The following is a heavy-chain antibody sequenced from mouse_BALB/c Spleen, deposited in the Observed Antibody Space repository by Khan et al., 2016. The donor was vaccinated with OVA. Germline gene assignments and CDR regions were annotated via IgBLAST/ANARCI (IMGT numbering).Heavy chain of an antibody. CDR1: GYTFTSYW. V-gene: IGHV1S81*02. J-gene: IGHJ2*01. Sequence: QVQLQQTGAELVKAGASVKMSCKASGYTFTSYWIHWVKQRLGQGLEWFAETNPTNGRPHYNEKFKSKATLTVDKSSSTAYMLLSGPTFEDSAVYSCVRISMIVASYFDSLGHCTTLT. CDR2: TNPTNGRP. D-gene: IGHD1-1*01. CDR3: VRISMIVASYFDS.